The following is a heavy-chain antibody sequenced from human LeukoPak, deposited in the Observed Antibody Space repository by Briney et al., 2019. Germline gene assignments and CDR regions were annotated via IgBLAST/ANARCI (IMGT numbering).Heavy chain of an antibody. CDR1: GGTFSSYA. CDR2: IIPILGIA. Sequence: SVKVSCKASGGTFSSYAISWVRQAPGQGLEWIGRIIPILGIANYAQKFQGRVTITADKSTSTAYMELSSLRSEDTAVYYCASQSRGVTVTYLPNWGQGTLVTVSS. D-gene: IGHD4-17*01. V-gene: IGHV1-69*04. CDR3: ASQSRGVTVTYLPN. J-gene: IGHJ4*02.